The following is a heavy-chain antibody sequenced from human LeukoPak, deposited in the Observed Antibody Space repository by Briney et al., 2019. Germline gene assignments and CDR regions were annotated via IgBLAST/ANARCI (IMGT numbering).Heavy chain of an antibody. Sequence: LAGGSLRLSCAASGFTFSSYEINWVRQAPGKGLEWVSYISTSGSSIYYADSVKGRFTISRDNARNSVYLQMNSLRAEDTAVYYCATSQGSWPDYFDYWGQGTLVTVSS. V-gene: IGHV3-48*03. CDR3: ATSQGSWPDYFDY. CDR1: GFTFSSYE. CDR2: ISTSGSSI. J-gene: IGHJ4*02. D-gene: IGHD6-13*01.